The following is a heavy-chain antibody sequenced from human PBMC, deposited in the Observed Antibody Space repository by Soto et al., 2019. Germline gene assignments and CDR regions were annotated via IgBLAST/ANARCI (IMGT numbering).Heavy chain of an antibody. CDR1: GGSISSSNW. CDR3: ARDKARYYYGSGSSTLFHY. Sequence: QVQLQESGPGLVKPSGTLSLTCAVSGGSISSSNWWNWVRQPPGKGLEWIGEIYHSGSTNYNPSLKSRVTISVDESKNQFSLKLSSVTAADTAVYYCARDKARYYYGSGSSTLFHYWGQGTLVTVSS. V-gene: IGHV4-4*02. CDR2: IYHSGST. J-gene: IGHJ4*02. D-gene: IGHD3-10*01.